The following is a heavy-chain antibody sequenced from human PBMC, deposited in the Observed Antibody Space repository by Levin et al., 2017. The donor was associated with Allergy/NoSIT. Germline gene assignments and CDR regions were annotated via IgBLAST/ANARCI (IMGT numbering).Heavy chain of an antibody. D-gene: IGHD1-26*01. CDR3: AILGHELEGGDWFDP. CDR2: IKSKTDGGTT. Sequence: GGSLRLSCAASGFTFSKAWMNWVRQAPGKGLEWVGHIKSKTDGGTTDYAAHVKGRFTISRDDSINTLYMQLNSLKTEDTAVYYCAILGHELEGGDWFDPWGQGTLVTVSS. J-gene: IGHJ5*02. CDR1: GFTFSKAW. V-gene: IGHV3-15*01.